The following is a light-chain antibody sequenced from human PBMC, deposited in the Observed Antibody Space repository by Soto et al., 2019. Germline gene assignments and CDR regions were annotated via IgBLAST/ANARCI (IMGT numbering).Light chain of an antibody. CDR2: DAS. CDR3: QQYENYWT. J-gene: IGKJ1*01. V-gene: IGKV1-5*01. Sequence: DIQMTQSPPSLSASVGDRVTITCRASQSISSWLAWYQHKPGKAPKLLIYDASNLDSGVPSRFSGSGSGTELSLTISNLQPDDCATYYCQQYENYWTFGQGTKV. CDR1: QSISSW.